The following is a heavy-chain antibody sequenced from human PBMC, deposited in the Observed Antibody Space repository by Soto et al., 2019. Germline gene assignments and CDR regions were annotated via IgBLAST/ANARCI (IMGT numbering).Heavy chain of an antibody. J-gene: IGHJ4*02. V-gene: IGHV4-34*01. D-gene: IGHD3-16*02. CDR2: INHSGST. CDR1: GGSFSGYY. Sequence: SETLSLTCAVYGGSFSGYYWSWIRQPPGKGLEWIGEINHSGSTNYNPSLKSRVTISVDTSKNQFSLKLSSVTAADTAVYYCARDYIWGSYRSIWGQGTLVTLSS. CDR3: ARDYIWGSYRSI.